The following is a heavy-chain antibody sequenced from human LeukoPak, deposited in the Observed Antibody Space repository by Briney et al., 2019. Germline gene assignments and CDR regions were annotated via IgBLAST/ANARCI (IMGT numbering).Heavy chain of an antibody. CDR3: ASTVTTLIDY. Sequence: GGSLRLSCVASGFTFSSYWMHWVRQDPRKGLVWVSSISSSSDYIYYADSVKGRFTISRDNSKNTLYLQMNSLRAEDTAVYYCASTVTTLIDYWGQGTLVTVSS. V-gene: IGHV3-21*04. CDR1: GFTFSSYW. D-gene: IGHD4-17*01. J-gene: IGHJ4*02. CDR2: ISSSSDYI.